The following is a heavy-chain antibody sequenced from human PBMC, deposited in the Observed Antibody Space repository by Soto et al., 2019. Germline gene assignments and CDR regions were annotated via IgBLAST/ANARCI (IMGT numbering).Heavy chain of an antibody. CDR1: GGSISGSSYY. CDR3: ARQNPLNWFDP. Sequence: QLQLQASGPGLVKPSETLSLTCTVSGGSISGSSYYWGWIRQPPGKGLEWIGSISDSESTYYNLSLKSRITMSVDTSKNQFCVKLSSVSAADTAVYYCARQNPLNWFDPWGQGTLVTVSS. J-gene: IGHJ5*02. CDR2: ISDSEST. V-gene: IGHV4-39*01.